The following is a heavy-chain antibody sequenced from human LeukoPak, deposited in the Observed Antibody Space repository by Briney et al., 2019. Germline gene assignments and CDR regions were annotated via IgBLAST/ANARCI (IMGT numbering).Heavy chain of an antibody. CDR1: GFTFSSYN. D-gene: IGHD1-26*01. J-gene: IGHJ6*03. Sequence: SGGSLRLSCAASGFTFSSYNMNWVRQAPGKGLEWVSSITSGSSYIYYADSVKGRFTISRDNAKNSLYLQMNSLRAEDTAVYYCARDPYSGSYGNYYYYFMDVWGKGTTVTVSS. V-gene: IGHV3-21*01. CDR2: ITSGSSYI. CDR3: ARDPYSGSYGNYYYYFMDV.